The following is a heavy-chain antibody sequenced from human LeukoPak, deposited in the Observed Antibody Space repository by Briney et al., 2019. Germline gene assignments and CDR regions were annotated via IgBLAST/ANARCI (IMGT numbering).Heavy chain of an antibody. CDR1: GFTFSSFT. Sequence: GGSLRLSCTVSGFTFSSFTMNWVRQGPGKGLEWVASISNSGDYISYADSLKGRFTISRDNAKNSLYLQMNSLRAEDTALYYCAKDSYYDSSGNGIFDYWGQGTLVTVSS. CDR2: ISNSGDYI. CDR3: AKDSYYDSSGNGIFDY. D-gene: IGHD3-22*01. V-gene: IGHV3-21*04. J-gene: IGHJ4*02.